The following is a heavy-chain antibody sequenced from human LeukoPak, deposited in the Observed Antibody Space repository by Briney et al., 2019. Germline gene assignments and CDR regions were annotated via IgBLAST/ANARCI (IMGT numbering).Heavy chain of an antibody. CDR2: INPNSGDT. CDR1: GYTFTGHY. CDR3: TREDY. Sequence: ASVKVSCKASGYTFTGHYLFWARQAPGQGLEWMGWINPNSGDTNYAQKFQGRVTVTRDTSISTAYMELTRLRSDDTAVYYCTREDYWGQGTPVTVSS. V-gene: IGHV1-2*02. J-gene: IGHJ4*02.